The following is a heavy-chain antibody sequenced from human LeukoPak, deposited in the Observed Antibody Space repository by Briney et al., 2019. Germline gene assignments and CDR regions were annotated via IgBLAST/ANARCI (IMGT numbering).Heavy chain of an antibody. CDR1: GGSISSGGYY. CDR2: IYYSGST. Sequence: PSQTLSLTCTVSGGSISSGGYYWSWIRQHPGKGPEWIGYIYYSGSTYYNPSLKSRVTISVDTSKNQFSLKLSSVTAADTAVYYCASRQISGLDAFDIWGQGTMVTVSS. CDR3: ASRQISGLDAFDI. V-gene: IGHV4-31*03. J-gene: IGHJ3*02. D-gene: IGHD2-15*01.